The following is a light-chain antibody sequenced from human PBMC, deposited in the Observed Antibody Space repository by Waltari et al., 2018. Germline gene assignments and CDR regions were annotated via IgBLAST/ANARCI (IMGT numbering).Light chain of an antibody. J-gene: IGKJ1*01. CDR2: AAS. V-gene: IGKV1-39*01. CDR1: RYINKY. Sequence: DIQMTQSPSSLSAFVGDRVTVTCRASRYINKYLNWYQQKSGKPPKLLIYAASSLQSGVPSRFSGSGSVTEFTLTISGLQDEDSATYYCQQSFGNPPWTFGQGTKVEI. CDR3: QQSFGNPPWT.